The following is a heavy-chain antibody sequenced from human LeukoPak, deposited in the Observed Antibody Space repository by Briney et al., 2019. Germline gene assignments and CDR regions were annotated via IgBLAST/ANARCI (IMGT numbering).Heavy chain of an antibody. J-gene: IGHJ5*02. V-gene: IGHV4-31*03. CDR3: ARVFSRPLRFLEWDPKPRNWFDP. CDR2: IYYSGST. CDR1: GGSISSGGYY. Sequence: SQTLSLTCTVSGGSISSGGYYWSWIRQHPGKGLEWIGYIYYSGSTNYNPSLKSRVTISVDTSKNQFSLKLSSVTAADTAVYYCARVFSRPLRFLEWDPKPRNWFDPWGQGTLVTVSS. D-gene: IGHD3-3*01.